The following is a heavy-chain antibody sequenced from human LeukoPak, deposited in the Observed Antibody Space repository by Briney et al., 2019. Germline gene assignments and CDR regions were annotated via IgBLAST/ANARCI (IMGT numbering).Heavy chain of an antibody. J-gene: IGHJ4*02. Sequence: ASETLSLTCAVYGGSFSGYYWSWIRQPPGKGLEWIGEINHSGSTNYNPSLKSRVTISVDTSKNQFSLKLSSVTAADTAVYYCARGRGYSYGYGYWGQGTLVTVSS. CDR1: GGSFSGYY. D-gene: IGHD5-18*01. CDR2: INHSGST. V-gene: IGHV4-34*01. CDR3: ARGRGYSYGYGY.